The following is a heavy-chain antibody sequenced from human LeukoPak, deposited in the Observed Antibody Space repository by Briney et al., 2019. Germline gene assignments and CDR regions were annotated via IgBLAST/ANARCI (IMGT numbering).Heavy chain of an antibody. CDR2: INHSGST. CDR1: GGSFSGYY. CDR3: AREAVVPAAISKDYYYYYMDV. J-gene: IGHJ6*03. V-gene: IGHV4-34*01. D-gene: IGHD2-2*01. Sequence: SETLSLTCAVYGGSFSGYYWSWIRQPPGKGLEWIGEINHSGSTNYNPSLKSRVTISVDTSKNQFSLKLSSVTAADTAVYYCAREAVVPAAISKDYYYYYMDVWGKGTTVTVSS.